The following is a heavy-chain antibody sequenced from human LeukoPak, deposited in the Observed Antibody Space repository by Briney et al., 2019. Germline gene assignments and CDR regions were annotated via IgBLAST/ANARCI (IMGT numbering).Heavy chain of an antibody. D-gene: IGHD3-10*01. CDR2: IYYSGST. CDR1: GGSISSYY. CDR3: ARDSDYYGSGRRDNWFDP. V-gene: IGHV4-59*01. Sequence: SETLSLTRTVSGGSISSYYWSWIRQPPGKGLEWIGYIYYSGSTNYNPSLKSRVTISVDTSKNQFSLKLSSVTAADTAVYYCARDSDYYGSGRRDNWFDPWGQGTLVTVSS. J-gene: IGHJ5*02.